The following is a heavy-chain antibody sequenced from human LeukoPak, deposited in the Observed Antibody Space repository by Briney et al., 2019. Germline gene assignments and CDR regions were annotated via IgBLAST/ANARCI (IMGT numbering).Heavy chain of an antibody. V-gene: IGHV1-18*01. CDR3: ARVLRGWGWGDY. CDR2: ISAYSGNT. J-gene: IGHJ4*02. D-gene: IGHD3-16*01. Sequence: ASVKVSCKASGYTFPNYGISCVRQAPGQRLEWIGWISAYSGNTNYAQKFQGRVTMTTDTSTSTANMKLRSLTSDDTAVYYCARVLRGWGWGDYWGQGTLVTVSS. CDR1: GYTFPNYG.